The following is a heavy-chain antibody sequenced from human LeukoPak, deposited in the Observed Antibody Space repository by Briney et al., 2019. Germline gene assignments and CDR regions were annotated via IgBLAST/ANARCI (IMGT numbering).Heavy chain of an antibody. CDR1: GFTFSTSW. CDR2: VNTDGSST. Sequence: GGSLRLSCAASGFTFSTSWMHWVRQAPGKGLVWVSRVNTDGSSTNYADSVKGRFTVSRGNAENTLYLQMNSLRAEDTAVYYCAKDKGSGWLHQVYFQYWGQGTLVIASS. D-gene: IGHD6-19*01. V-gene: IGHV3-74*01. CDR3: AKDKGSGWLHQVYFQY. J-gene: IGHJ1*01.